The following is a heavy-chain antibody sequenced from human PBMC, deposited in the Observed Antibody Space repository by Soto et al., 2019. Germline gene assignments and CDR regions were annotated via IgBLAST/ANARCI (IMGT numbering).Heavy chain of an antibody. CDR1: GFTFSSSA. V-gene: IGHV3-23*01. CDR2: ISGSGGST. CDR3: AKDEGGLGDFWSGYYTAPYYYSGMDV. D-gene: IGHD3-3*01. J-gene: IGHJ6*02. Sequence: LRLSCAASGFTFSSSAMSWVRQAPGKGLEWVSAISGSGGSTYYADSVKGRFTISRDNSKNTLYLQMNSLRAEATAVYYCAKDEGGLGDFWSGYYTAPYYYSGMDVWGQGTTVTVSS.